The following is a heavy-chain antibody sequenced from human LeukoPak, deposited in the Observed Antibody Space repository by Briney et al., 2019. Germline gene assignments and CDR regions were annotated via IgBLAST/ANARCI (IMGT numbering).Heavy chain of an antibody. CDR2: IYYSGST. J-gene: IGHJ4*02. V-gene: IGHV4-59*01. D-gene: IGHD3-22*01. Sequence: SETLSLTCTVSGGSISSYYWSWIRQPPGKGLEWIGYIYYSGSTNYNPSLKSRVTISVDTSKNQFSLKLSSVTAADTAVYYCARSAEYYYDSSGYYMPYYFDYWGQGTLVTVSS. CDR1: GGSISSYY. CDR3: ARSAEYYYDSSGYYMPYYFDY.